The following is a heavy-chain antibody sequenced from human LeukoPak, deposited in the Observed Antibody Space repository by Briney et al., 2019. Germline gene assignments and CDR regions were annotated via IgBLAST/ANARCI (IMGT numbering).Heavy chain of an antibody. CDR1: GFTVSSNY. CDR3: ARDLEQLAPPNYYYYYMDV. J-gene: IGHJ6*03. D-gene: IGHD6-6*01. V-gene: IGHV3-53*01. CDR2: IYSGGST. Sequence: GGSLRLSCAASGFTVSSNYMSWVRQAPGKGLEWVSVIYSGGSTYYADSVKGRFTISRDNSKNTLYLQMNSLRAEDTAVYYCARDLEQLAPPNYYYYYMDVWGKGTTVTVSS.